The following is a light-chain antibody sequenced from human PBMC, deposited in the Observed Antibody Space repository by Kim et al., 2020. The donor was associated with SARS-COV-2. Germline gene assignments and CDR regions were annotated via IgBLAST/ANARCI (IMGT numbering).Light chain of an antibody. CDR1: SGEVGRSNL. CDR2: EVR. CDR3: CSYAGATKYV. Sequence: GQSITIFCNGTSGEVGRSNLVSWYEQRPGKAPNRIVYEVRRRPSGVSNRFAGSKSGNTASLTISGLQAEDEADYYCCSYAGATKYVFGTGTKVTVL. J-gene: IGLJ1*01. V-gene: IGLV2-23*02.